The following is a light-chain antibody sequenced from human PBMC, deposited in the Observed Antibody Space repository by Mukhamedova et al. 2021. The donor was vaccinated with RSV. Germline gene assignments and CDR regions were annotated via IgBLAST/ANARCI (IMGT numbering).Light chain of an antibody. CDR3: QQFYTYSQT. CDR2: EAS. J-gene: IGKJ1*01. V-gene: IGKV1-5*03. Sequence: WYQRRVHGKAPKLLIYEASRLQSGVSSRFSGSGYGTEFTLTINSLQAEDFATYYCQQFYTYSQTFGQGTKVEVK.